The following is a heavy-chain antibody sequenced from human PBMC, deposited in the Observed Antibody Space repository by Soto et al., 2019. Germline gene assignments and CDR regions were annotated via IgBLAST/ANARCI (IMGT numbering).Heavy chain of an antibody. J-gene: IGHJ3*02. V-gene: IGHV3-30*14. CDR3: ARGLNYFDHHAFDI. Sequence: QVQLVESGGGVVQPGRSLRLSCAASGFTFSSFAMHWVRQAPGKGLEGVAVMSYDGSNKYYADSVKGRFTISRDNSKNTLDLQMNTLKAEDTAVYYCARGLNYFDHHAFDIWGQGTMVTVSS. CDR2: MSYDGSNK. CDR1: GFTFSSFA. D-gene: IGHD3-22*01.